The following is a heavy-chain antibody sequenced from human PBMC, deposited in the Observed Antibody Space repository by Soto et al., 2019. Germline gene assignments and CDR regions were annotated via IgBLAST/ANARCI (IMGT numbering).Heavy chain of an antibody. D-gene: IGHD6-19*01. CDR3: ARSVAVPGAHIDY. J-gene: IGHJ4*02. Sequence: EPLSLTGSVAGGSISGSYWSWIRQSPGKGLEWLGYVYYTGSTNYSPSLRSRVSISVDTSKNEFSLRLSSVTAADTAVYFCARSVAVPGAHIDYWGQGTQVTVSS. CDR2: VYYTGST. CDR1: GGSISGSY. V-gene: IGHV4-59*01.